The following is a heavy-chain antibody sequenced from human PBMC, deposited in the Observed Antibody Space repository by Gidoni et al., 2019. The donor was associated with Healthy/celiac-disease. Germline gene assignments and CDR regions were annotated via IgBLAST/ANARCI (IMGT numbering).Heavy chain of an antibody. CDR1: GGSFRGDY. CDR3: ARGRWAPYYFDY. Sequence: QVQLQQWGAGLLKPSETLSLTCAVYGGSFRGDYWSWIRPPPGKGLGWVGEINHRGSTNYNPSLKSRVTISVDTYKNQFSLKLSSGTAADTAVYYCARGRWAPYYFDYWGQGTLVTVSS. J-gene: IGHJ4*02. V-gene: IGHV4-34*01. CDR2: INHRGST.